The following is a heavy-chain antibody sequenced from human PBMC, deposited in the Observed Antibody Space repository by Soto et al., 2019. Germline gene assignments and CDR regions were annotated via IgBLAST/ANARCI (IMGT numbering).Heavy chain of an antibody. J-gene: IGHJ6*02. CDR2: IRNKGSGYST. D-gene: IGHD3-3*01. Sequence: EVQLVESGGGLVQPGESLRLSCAASGFTFSDHHMDWVRQAPGKGLEWVGRIRNKGSGYSTEYAASVNGRFTISRDDSKNSLYLQMTSLSTEDTAVYYCARMPQTGSDFHVWGQGTTVTVSS. V-gene: IGHV3-72*01. CDR1: GFTFSDHH. CDR3: ARMPQTGSDFHV.